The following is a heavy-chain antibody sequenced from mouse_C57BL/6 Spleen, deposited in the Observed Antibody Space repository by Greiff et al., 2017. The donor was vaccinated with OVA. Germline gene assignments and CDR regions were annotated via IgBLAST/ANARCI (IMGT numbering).Heavy chain of an antibody. Sequence: QVQLQQSGAELVKPGASVKLSCTASGFTFTSYCITWVQQSPGQGLEWIGAIYPGGGSTTYHEKFNGKATLTVDTSASTAYRQLSSLTSEDAAVDYCARSEDEETYFDYWGQGTTLTVSS. V-gene: IGHV1-55*01. CDR1: GFTFTSYC. J-gene: IGHJ2*01. CDR2: IYPGGGST. CDR3: ARSEDEETYFDY.